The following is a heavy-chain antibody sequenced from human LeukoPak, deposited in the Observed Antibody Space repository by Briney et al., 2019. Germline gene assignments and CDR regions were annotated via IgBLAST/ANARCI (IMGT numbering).Heavy chain of an antibody. CDR3: ARSYGAHDAFDI. J-gene: IGHJ3*02. CDR2: TYYRSKWYN. V-gene: IGHV6-1*01. CDR1: GDSVSSNSAA. Sequence: SQTLSLTCAISGDSVSSNSAAWNWIRQSPSRGLEWLGRTYYRSKWYNDYAVSVKSRITINPYTSKNQFSMQLNSVTPEDTAVYYCARSYGAHDAFDIWGQGTMVTVSS. D-gene: IGHD4-17*01.